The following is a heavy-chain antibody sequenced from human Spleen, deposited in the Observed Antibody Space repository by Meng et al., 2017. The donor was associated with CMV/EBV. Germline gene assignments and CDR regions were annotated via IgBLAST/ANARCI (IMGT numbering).Heavy chain of an antibody. J-gene: IGHJ4*02. D-gene: IGHD3-3*01. CDR1: GFTFSSYA. V-gene: IGHV3-23*01. Sequence: GESLKISCAASGFTFSSYAMSWVRQAPGKGLEWVSAISGSGGSTYYADSVKGRFTISRDNAKNSLYLQMNSLRAEDTAVYYCARGRETYYDFWSGYSPYVPLDYWGQGTLVTVSS. CDR2: ISGSGGST. CDR3: ARGRETYYDFWSGYSPYVPLDY.